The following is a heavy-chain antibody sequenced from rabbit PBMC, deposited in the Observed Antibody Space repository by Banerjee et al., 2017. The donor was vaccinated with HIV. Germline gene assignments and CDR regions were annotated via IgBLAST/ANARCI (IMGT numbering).Heavy chain of an antibody. D-gene: IGHD6-1*01. J-gene: IGHJ4*01. V-gene: IGHV1S40*01. CDR1: GFSFSNRCV. CDR3: TRDSGYAGYGYASWDL. CDR2: INTSSGNA. Sequence: QSLEESGGDLVKPGASLTLTCTASGFSFSNRCVMCWVRQTPGKGLEWIACINTSSGNAVYANWAKGRFTISKTSSTTVTLQMTSLTAADTATYFCTRDSGYAGYGYASWDLWGQGTLVT.